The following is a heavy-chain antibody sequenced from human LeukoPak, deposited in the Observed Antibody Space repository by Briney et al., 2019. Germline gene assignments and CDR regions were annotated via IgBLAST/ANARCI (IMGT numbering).Heavy chain of an antibody. CDR3: ANGNRCTSPNCLGYYYFYMDV. J-gene: IGHJ6*03. CDR2: ISSSGSTI. V-gene: IGHV3-48*03. Sequence: GGSLRLSCAASGFTFSSYEMNWVRQAPGKGLEWVSYISSSGSTIYYADSVKGRFTISRDNSKNTLYLQMNSLRAEDTAVYYCANGNRCTSPNCLGYYYFYMDVWGKGTTVTVSS. D-gene: IGHD2-8*01. CDR1: GFTFSSYE.